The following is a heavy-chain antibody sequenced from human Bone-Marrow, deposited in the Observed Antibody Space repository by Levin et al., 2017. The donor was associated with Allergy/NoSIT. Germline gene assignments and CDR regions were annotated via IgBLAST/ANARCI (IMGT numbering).Heavy chain of an antibody. CDR1: GYTFTKDW. V-gene: IGHV5-51*01. CDR3: ARGKKDCSATTCYSYNWFDA. D-gene: IGHD2-2*01. Sequence: GASVKVSCMGSGYTFTKDWIAWVRQMPGKGLEWMGIIYPGDSDTRYSPSFQGQVTISADKSINTAYLQWSRLKASDTAMYYCARGKKDCSATTCYSYNWFDAWGQGTLVTVSS. CDR2: IYPGDSDT. J-gene: IGHJ5*02.